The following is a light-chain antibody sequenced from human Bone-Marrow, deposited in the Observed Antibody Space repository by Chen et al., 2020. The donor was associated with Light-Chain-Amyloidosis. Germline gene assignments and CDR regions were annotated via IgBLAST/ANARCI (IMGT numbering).Light chain of an antibody. CDR3: MQALQTPW. CDR2: LGS. J-gene: IGKJ1*01. Sequence: DLVMTQSPLSLPVTPGEPASISCRSSQSLLHSNGYNYLDWYLQKPGQSPQLLIYLGSNRASGVPDRFSGSGSGTDFTLKISRVEAEDVGVYYCMQALQTPWFGQGTKVEIK. CDR1: QSLLHSNGYNY. V-gene: IGKV2-28*01.